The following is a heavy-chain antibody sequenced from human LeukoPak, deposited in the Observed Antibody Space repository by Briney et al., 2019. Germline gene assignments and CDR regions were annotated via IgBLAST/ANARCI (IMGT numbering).Heavy chain of an antibody. CDR3: AGGGGGPGTYIPYAMDV. CDR1: GYSFTGYY. CDR2: INPNIGGT. D-gene: IGHD3-10*01. Sequence: GASVKVSCKASGYSFTGYYMHWVRQAPGQGLEWMGWINPNIGGTDYAQQFQGRLTMTRDTSISTAYMELRRLRSDDTAVYYCAGGGGGPGTYIPYAMDVWGQGTTVTVSS. V-gene: IGHV1-2*02. J-gene: IGHJ6*02.